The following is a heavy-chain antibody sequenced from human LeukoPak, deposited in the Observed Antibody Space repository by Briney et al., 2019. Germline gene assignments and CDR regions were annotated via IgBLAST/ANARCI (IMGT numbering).Heavy chain of an antibody. CDR2: IYTGGSA. Sequence: GGSLRLSCAASGFTVSTIHVSWVHQAPGKGLEWVSIIYTGGSAQYAESVKGRFTISRDSSRNTVYLQMNSLRAEDTAVYYCVSGTIFGVTITDCWGQGTLVTVSS. V-gene: IGHV3-53*01. J-gene: IGHJ4*02. CDR1: GFTVSTIH. CDR3: VSGTIFGVTITDC. D-gene: IGHD3-3*01.